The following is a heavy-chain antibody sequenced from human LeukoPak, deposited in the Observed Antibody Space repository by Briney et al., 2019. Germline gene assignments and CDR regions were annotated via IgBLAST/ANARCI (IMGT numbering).Heavy chain of an antibody. D-gene: IGHD3-22*01. V-gene: IGHV4-34*01. Sequence: PSETLSLTCAVYGGSFSGYYWTWIRQTPEKGLEWIGEMNPSGSTSYNPSLKSRVTISVGTSKNQFSLKLSSVTAADTAVYYCARGRQDVTMIVVVMTAVSYYLDVWGKGTTVTVS. J-gene: IGHJ6*03. CDR3: ARGRQDVTMIVVVMTAVSYYLDV. CDR2: MNPSGST. CDR1: GGSFSGYY.